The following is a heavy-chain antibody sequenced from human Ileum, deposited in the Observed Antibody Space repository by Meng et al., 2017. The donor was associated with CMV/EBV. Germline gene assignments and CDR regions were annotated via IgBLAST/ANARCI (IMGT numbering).Heavy chain of an antibody. V-gene: IGHV4-34*01. CDR3: ARGPPRLRFLEWLRFDP. D-gene: IGHD3-3*01. J-gene: IGHJ5*02. CDR2: INHSGST. CDR1: GGSCSGDY. Sequence: GGSCSGDYWSWIRQPPGKGLEWIGEINHSGSTNYNPSLKSRVTISVDTSKNQFSLKLSSVTAADTAVYYCARGPPRLRFLEWLRFDPWGQGTLVTVSS.